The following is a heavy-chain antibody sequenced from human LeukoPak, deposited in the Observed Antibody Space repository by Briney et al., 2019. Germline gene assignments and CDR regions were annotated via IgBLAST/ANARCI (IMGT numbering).Heavy chain of an antibody. CDR1: GFTFSIYA. V-gene: IGHV3-64D*06. CDR3: VKDLYKGDTSTWYYFDY. CDR2: INTSGDKT. J-gene: IGHJ4*02. Sequence: GGSLRLSCSGSGFTFSIYAIHWVRQAPGKGPEYVSLINTSGDKTYYADSVKGRFTISRDNSKNTVSLQMSSLRAEDTAMYCCVKDLYKGDTSTWYYFDYWGQGTLVTVSS. D-gene: IGHD6-13*01.